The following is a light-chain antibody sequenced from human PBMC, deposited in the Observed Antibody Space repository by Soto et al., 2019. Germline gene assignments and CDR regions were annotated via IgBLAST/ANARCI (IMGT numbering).Light chain of an antibody. Sequence: QSVLTQPPSASGSHGQSVTISCTGTSSDVGGYNYVSWYQQHPGKAPKLMIYEVSKRPSGVPDRFSGSKSGNTASLTVSGLQAEDEADYYCNSYAGSNNVVFGGGTKLTVL. V-gene: IGLV2-8*01. CDR2: EVS. CDR3: NSYAGSNNVV. CDR1: SSDVGGYNY. J-gene: IGLJ2*01.